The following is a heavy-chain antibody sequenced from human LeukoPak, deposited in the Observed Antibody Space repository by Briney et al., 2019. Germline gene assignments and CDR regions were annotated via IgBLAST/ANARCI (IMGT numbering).Heavy chain of an antibody. CDR1: GFAVSDTY. Sequence: GGSLRLSCAVSGFAVSDTYMSWVRQAPGKGLEWVSILYSGGSIHYADSVKGRFTISRDNSKNTLYLQLNSLRAEDTAAYYCARDGNGYVNLEYWGLGTLVTVSS. CDR2: LYSGGSI. D-gene: IGHD5-24*01. CDR3: ARDGNGYVNLEY. J-gene: IGHJ4*02. V-gene: IGHV3-66*01.